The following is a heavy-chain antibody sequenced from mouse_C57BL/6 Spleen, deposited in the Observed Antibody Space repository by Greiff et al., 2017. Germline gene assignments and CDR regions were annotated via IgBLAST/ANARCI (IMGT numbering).Heavy chain of an antibody. CDR3: ARTGTSFDY. CDR2: INPSTGGT. J-gene: IGHJ2*01. D-gene: IGHD4-1*01. Sequence: VQLQQSGPELVKISCKASGYSFTGYYMNWVKQSPEKSLEWIGEINPSTGGTTYNQKFKAKATLTVDKTSSTAYMQLKSLTSEDSAVYYCARTGTSFDYWGQGTTLTVSS. V-gene: IGHV1-42*01. CDR1: GYSFTGYY.